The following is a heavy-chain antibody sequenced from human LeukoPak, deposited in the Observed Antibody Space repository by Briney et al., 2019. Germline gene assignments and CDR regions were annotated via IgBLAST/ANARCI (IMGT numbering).Heavy chain of an antibody. J-gene: IGHJ4*02. Sequence: PGGSLRLSCAVSGFTLSSYWMHWVRQAPGKGLEWVSGISGSGDNTYYADSVKGRFTISRDNSKNTLYVQVNSLGTEDTAAYYCAKGSYYDSSGSFYFDYWGQGTLVTVSS. CDR1: GFTLSSYW. V-gene: IGHV3-23*01. CDR2: ISGSGDNT. D-gene: IGHD3-22*01. CDR3: AKGSYYDSSGSFYFDY.